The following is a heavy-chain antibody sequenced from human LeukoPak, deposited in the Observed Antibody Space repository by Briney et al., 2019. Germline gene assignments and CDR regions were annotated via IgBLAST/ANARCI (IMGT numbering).Heavy chain of an antibody. Sequence: PGGSLRLSCAASGFTFSSYTMNWVRQAPGKGLGWVSYISSSSSYIYYADSVKGRFTISRDNAENSLYLQMNSLRAEDTAVYYCARGSEGYCSGGGCYYGMDVWGQGTTVTVSS. CDR2: ISSSSSYI. D-gene: IGHD2-15*01. J-gene: IGHJ6*01. V-gene: IGHV3-21*01. CDR1: GFTFSSYT. CDR3: ARGSEGYCSGGGCYYGMDV.